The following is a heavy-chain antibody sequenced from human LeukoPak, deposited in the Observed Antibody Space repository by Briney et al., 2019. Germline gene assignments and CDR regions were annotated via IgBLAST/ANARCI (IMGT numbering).Heavy chain of an antibody. D-gene: IGHD3-10*01. Sequence: PSETLSLTCSVSGGSISGSSYSWGWIRQPPRKGLEWIGNIDYSGTTHYNPSLKSRVTISVDKSKNQFSLKLSSVTAADTAVYYCARIGSMVRGVIGDYWGQGTLVTVSS. J-gene: IGHJ4*02. CDR2: IDYSGTT. CDR1: GGSISGSSYS. CDR3: ARIGSMVRGVIGDY. V-gene: IGHV4-39*07.